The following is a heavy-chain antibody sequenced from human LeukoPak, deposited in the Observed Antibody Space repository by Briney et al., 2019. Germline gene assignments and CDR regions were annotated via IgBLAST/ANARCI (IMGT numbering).Heavy chain of an antibody. Sequence: ASVTVSCTASGYTLTELSMHWVRQAPGKGLEWMGGFDPEDGETIYAQKFQGRVTMTEDTSTDTAYMELSSLRSEDTAVYYCATAPVGSYLYWYFDLWGRGTLVTVSS. V-gene: IGHV1-24*01. CDR2: FDPEDGET. CDR3: ATAPVGSYLYWYFDL. CDR1: GYTLTELS. J-gene: IGHJ2*01. D-gene: IGHD1-26*01.